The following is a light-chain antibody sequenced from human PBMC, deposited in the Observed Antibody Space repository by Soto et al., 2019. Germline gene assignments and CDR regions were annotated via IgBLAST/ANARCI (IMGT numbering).Light chain of an antibody. CDR3: QQYSSSPQT. Sequence: EIVLTQSPGTLSLSPGEGAALSCRASQSLSSNSLAWYQHKPGQAPRLLIYGASSTATGVPDRFYGTGSGTDFTLTISRLEPEDFAVYYCQQYSSSPQTFGQGTKVEIK. CDR2: GAS. J-gene: IGKJ1*01. V-gene: IGKV3-20*01. CDR1: QSLSSNS.